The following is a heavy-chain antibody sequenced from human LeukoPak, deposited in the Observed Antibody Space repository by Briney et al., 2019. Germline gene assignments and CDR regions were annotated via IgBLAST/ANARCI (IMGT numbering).Heavy chain of an antibody. J-gene: IGHJ5*02. V-gene: IGHV4-31*03. CDR1: GGSISSGGYY. Sequence: PSQTLSLTCTVSGGSISSGGYYWSWIRQHPGKGLEWIGYIYYSGSTYYNPSLKSRVTISVDTSKNQFSLKLSSVTAADTAVYYCARAGVPAATGLNWFDPWGQGTLVTVSS. CDR3: ARAGVPAATGLNWFDP. CDR2: IYYSGST. D-gene: IGHD2-2*01.